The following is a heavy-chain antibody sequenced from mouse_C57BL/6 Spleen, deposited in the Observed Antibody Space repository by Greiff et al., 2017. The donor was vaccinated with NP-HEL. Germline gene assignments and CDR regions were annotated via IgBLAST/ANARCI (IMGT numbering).Heavy chain of an antibody. CDR3: TRDRRRDYAMDY. Sequence: EVKVVESGEGLVKPGGSLKLSCAASGFTFSSYAMSWVRQTPEKRLEWVAYISSGGDYIYYADTVKGRFTISRDNARNTLYLQMSSLKSEDTAMYYCTRDRRRDYAMDYWGQGTSVTVSS. CDR1: GFTFSSYA. CDR2: ISSGGDYI. J-gene: IGHJ4*01. V-gene: IGHV5-9-1*02.